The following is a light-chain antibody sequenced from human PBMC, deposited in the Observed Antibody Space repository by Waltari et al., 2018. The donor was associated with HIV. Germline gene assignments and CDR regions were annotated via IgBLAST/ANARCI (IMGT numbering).Light chain of an antibody. CDR1: NNDVGGYSY. CDR3: CSCPRSGIRYV. V-gene: IGLV2-14*01. J-gene: IGLJ1*01. Sequence: QSALTQPASVSGSPGQSITVSCTGTNNDVGGYSYVSWYQQYPGKAPKLMIYGVNTRPSAVSNRFSGSKSVNTASLTISGLQAEDEADYYCCSCPRSGIRYVFGTGTKVTVL. CDR2: GVN.